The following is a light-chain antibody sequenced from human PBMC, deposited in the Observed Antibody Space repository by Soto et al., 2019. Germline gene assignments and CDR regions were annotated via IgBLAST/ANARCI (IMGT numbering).Light chain of an antibody. Sequence: QSVLTQPPSASGTPGQRVTISCSGSSSNIGSNTVNWYQQLPGTAPKLLIYTNNQRPSGVPDRFSGSKSGTSASLAISGLRSDDEADYYCATWDDSLSGVLFGGGTKLTVL. CDR3: ATWDDSLSGVL. CDR1: SSNIGSNT. CDR2: TNN. J-gene: IGLJ2*01. V-gene: IGLV1-44*01.